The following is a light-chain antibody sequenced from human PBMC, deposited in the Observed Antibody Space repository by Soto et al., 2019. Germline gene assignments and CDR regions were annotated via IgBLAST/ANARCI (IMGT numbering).Light chain of an antibody. J-gene: IGKJ5*01. Sequence: EIVMTQYPLSLPVTPGEPASISCRSSQSLLHSNGYNYLDWYLQKPGQSPQLLIYLGSNRASGVPDRFSGSGSGTDFTLKISRVEAEDVGVYYCMQALQTPITFGQGTRLEI. CDR3: MQALQTPIT. V-gene: IGKV2-28*01. CDR2: LGS. CDR1: QSLLHSNGYNY.